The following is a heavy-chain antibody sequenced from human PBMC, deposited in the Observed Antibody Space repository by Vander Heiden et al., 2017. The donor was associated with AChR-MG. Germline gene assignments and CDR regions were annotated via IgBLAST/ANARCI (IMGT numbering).Heavy chain of an antibody. CDR3: ARGRGYSYGYDY. D-gene: IGHD5-18*01. J-gene: IGHJ4*02. V-gene: IGHV1-8*01. CDR2: MNPNSGNT. CDR1: GYTFPSDD. Sequence: QVQLVQSGAAVKKPAASVKVSCNASGYTFPSDDINWVRQATGQGLEWMGWMNPNSGNTGYAQKFQGRVTMTRNTSISTAYMELSSLRSEDTAVYYCARGRGYSYGYDYWGQGTLVTVSS.